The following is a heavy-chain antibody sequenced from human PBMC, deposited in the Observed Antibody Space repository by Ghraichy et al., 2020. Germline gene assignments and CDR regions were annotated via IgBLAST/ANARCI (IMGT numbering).Heavy chain of an antibody. D-gene: IGHD3-10*01. J-gene: IGHJ4*02. CDR1: GFTFSSYE. Sequence: GSLRLSCAASGFTFSSYEMNWVRQAPGKELEWVSYISSSGSTIYYADSVKGRFTISRDNAKNSLYLQMNSLRAEDTAVYYCARGGYYYGSGSEIFDYWGQGTLVTVSS. V-gene: IGHV3-48*03. CDR2: ISSSGSTI. CDR3: ARGGYYYGSGSEIFDY.